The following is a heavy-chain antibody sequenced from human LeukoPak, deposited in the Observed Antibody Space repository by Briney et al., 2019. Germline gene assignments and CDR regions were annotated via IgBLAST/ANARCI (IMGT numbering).Heavy chain of an antibody. Sequence: SSETLSLTCAVSGGSISSGGYSWSWIRQPPGKGLEWIGYIYHSGSTYYNPSLKSRVTISVDTSKNQFSLKLSSVTAADTAVYYCARVKDGYNYGDFDYWGQGTLVTVSS. CDR1: GGSISSGGYS. V-gene: IGHV4-30-2*01. CDR3: ARVKDGYNYGDFDY. CDR2: IYHSGST. J-gene: IGHJ4*02. D-gene: IGHD5-24*01.